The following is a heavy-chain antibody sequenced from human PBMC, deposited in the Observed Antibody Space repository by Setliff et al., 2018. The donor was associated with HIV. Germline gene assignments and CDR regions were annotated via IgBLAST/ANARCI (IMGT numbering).Heavy chain of an antibody. CDR3: TTLPAAIVSSTYYFDY. CDR2: IRYDGSNK. V-gene: IGHV3-30*02. Sequence: GGSLRLSCAASGFIFNDYSMNWVRQAPGKGLEWVAFIRYDGSNKYYADSVKGRFTISRDHATSALYLQMDSLRAEDTALYYCTTLPAAIVSSTYYFDYWGQGTLVTVSS. D-gene: IGHD6-13*01. CDR1: GFIFNDYS. J-gene: IGHJ4*02.